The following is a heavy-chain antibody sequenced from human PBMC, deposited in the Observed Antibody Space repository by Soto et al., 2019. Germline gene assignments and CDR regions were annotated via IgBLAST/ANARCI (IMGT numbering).Heavy chain of an antibody. V-gene: IGHV1-18*01. Sequence: QVQLVQSGGELKKPGASVKVSCNTSGYPFVSYGIAWVRHAPGQGLEWMGWINVYSGNTDYAQKFRERITVTTDTSTSTAYMELRGLRSDDTGVYYCARIKASSMDFWGQGTALTVSS. CDR2: INVYSGNT. CDR3: ARIKASSMDF. J-gene: IGHJ6*02. CDR1: GYPFVSYG. D-gene: IGHD3-16*01.